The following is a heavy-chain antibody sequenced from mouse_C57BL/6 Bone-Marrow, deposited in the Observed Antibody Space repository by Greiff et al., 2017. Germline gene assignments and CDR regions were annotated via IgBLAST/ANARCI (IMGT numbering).Heavy chain of an antibody. D-gene: IGHD2-1*01. CDR2: IDPSDSYT. CDR3: ARLAIYYGNYAWFAY. Sequence: VHVKQPGAELVMPGASVKLSCKASGYTFTSYWMHWVKQRPGQGLEWIGEIDPSDSYTNYNQKFKGKSTLTVDKSSSTAYMQLSSLTSEDSAVYYCARLAIYYGNYAWFAYWGQRTLVTVSA. V-gene: IGHV1-69*01. J-gene: IGHJ3*01. CDR1: GYTFTSYW.